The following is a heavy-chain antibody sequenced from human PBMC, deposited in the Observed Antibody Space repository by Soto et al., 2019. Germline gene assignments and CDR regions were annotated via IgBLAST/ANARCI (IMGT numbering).Heavy chain of an antibody. V-gene: IGHV1-2*04. CDR3: ARGRTVTTRLYYYGMDV. D-gene: IGHD4-17*01. CDR1: GYTFTGYY. CDR2: INPNSGGT. Sequence: GASVKVSCKASGYTFTGYYMHWVRQAPGQGLEWMGWINPNSGGTNYAQKFQGWVTMTRDTSISTAYMELSRLRSDDTAVYYCARGRTVTTRLYYYGMDVWGQGTTVTVSS. J-gene: IGHJ6*02.